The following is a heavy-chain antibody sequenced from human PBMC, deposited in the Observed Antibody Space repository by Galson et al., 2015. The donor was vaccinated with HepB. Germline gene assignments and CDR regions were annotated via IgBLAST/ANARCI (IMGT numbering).Heavy chain of an antibody. D-gene: IGHD1-1*01. CDR2: INPSGGST. V-gene: IGHV1-46*03. CDR1: GYTFTSYY. Sequence: SVKVSCKASGYTFTSYYMHWVRQAPGQGLEWMGIINPSGGSTSYAQKFQGRVTMTRDTSTSTVYMELSSLRSEDTAVYYCARPRTTGTTSFDHWGQGTLVTVSS. CDR3: ARPRTTGTTSFDH. J-gene: IGHJ4*02.